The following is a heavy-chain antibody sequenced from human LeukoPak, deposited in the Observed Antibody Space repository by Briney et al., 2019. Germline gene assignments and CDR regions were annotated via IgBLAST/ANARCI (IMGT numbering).Heavy chain of an antibody. J-gene: IGHJ6*03. CDR3: ARQPYFYYYLDV. CDR2: IVGDSTIE. CDR1: GFAFNNDA. Sequence: GGSLRLSCAASGFAFNNDAMTWVRQAPGKGLEWVSTIVGDSTIEYYADSVKGRFSISSDNSKTMLFLHMNSLRAEDTAIYYCARQPYFYYYLDVWDKGTTVTVSS. V-gene: IGHV3-23*01. D-gene: IGHD5-18*01.